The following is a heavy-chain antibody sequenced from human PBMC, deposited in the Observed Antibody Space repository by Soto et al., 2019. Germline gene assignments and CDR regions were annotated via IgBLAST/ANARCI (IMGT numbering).Heavy chain of an antibody. Sequence: GGSLRLSCAASGFIFSTYAMSWVRQAPGKGLEWVSTISGSGGGTYYADSVKGRFTISRDNSKNTLYLQVDSLRAEDTAVYYCAKDEHRDGYNYYYFDYWGQGTLVTVSS. D-gene: IGHD5-12*01. CDR3: AKDEHRDGYNYYYFDY. J-gene: IGHJ4*02. CDR1: GFIFSTYA. V-gene: IGHV3-23*01. CDR2: ISGSGGGT.